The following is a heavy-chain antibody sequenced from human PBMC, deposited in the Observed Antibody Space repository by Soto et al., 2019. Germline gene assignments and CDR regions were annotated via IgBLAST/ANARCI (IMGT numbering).Heavy chain of an antibody. D-gene: IGHD3-3*01. CDR2: ISWNSGSI. V-gene: IGHV3-9*01. J-gene: IGHJ4*02. Sequence: GGSLRLSCAASGFTFDDYAMHWVRQAPGKGLEWVSGISWNSGSIGYADSVKGRFTISRDNAKNSLYLQMNSLRAEDTALYYCAKGTTIFGVVYFDYWGQGTLVTVSS. CDR3: AKGTTIFGVVYFDY. CDR1: GFTFDDYA.